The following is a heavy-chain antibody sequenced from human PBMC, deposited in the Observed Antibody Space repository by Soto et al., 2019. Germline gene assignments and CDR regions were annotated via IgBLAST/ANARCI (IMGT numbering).Heavy chain of an antibody. D-gene: IGHD1-26*01. CDR2: ISSSSSTI. Sequence: EVQLVESGGGLVQPGGSLRLSCAASGFTFSSYSMNWVRQAPGKGLEWVSYISSSSSTIYYADSVKGRFTISRDNAKNPLYLQMNSLRDEDTAVYYCARDRSWTGDAFDIWGQGTMVTVSS. V-gene: IGHV3-48*02. CDR3: ARDRSWTGDAFDI. J-gene: IGHJ3*02. CDR1: GFTFSSYS.